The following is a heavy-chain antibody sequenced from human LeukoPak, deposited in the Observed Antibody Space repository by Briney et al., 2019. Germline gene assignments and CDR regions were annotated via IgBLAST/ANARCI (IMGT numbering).Heavy chain of an antibody. CDR1: GNSISSGDNY. D-gene: IGHD6-19*01. CDR2: IYTSGST. CDR3: ARDRVAVAGKNWFDP. V-gene: IGHV4-61*02. J-gene: IGHJ5*02. Sequence: SETLSLTCTVSGNSISSGDNYWSWIRQPAGKGLEWIGRIYTSGSTNYNPSLKSRVTISVDTSKNQFSLKLSSVTAADTAVYYCARDRVAVAGKNWFDPWGQGTLVTVSS.